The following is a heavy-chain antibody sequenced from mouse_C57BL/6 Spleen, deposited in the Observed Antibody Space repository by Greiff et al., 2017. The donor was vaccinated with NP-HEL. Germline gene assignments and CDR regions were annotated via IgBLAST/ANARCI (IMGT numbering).Heavy chain of an antibody. D-gene: IGHD2-1*01. CDR1: GYTFTDYE. CDR3: TREDYGNYGDY. CDR2: IDPETGGT. J-gene: IGHJ2*01. V-gene: IGHV1-15*01. Sequence: VQLQQSGAELVRPGASVTLSCKASGYTFTDYEMHWVKQTPVHGLEWIGAIDPETGGTAYNQKFKGKAILTADKSSSTAYMELRSLTSEDSAVYYGTREDYGNYGDYWGQGTTLTVSS.